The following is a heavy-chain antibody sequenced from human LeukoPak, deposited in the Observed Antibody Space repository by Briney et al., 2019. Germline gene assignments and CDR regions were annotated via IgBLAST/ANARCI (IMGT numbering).Heavy chain of an antibody. CDR1: GFTFNSYS. CDR2: ISGSSSTI. Sequence: SGGSLRLSCAASGFTFNSYSMSWVRQAAGKGLEWVSYISGSSSTIYYADSVKGRFTISRDNAKNSLYLQMNSLTDEDTAVYYCAREGGFDYWGQGTLVTVSS. V-gene: IGHV3-48*02. CDR3: AREGGFDY. D-gene: IGHD3-16*01. J-gene: IGHJ4*02.